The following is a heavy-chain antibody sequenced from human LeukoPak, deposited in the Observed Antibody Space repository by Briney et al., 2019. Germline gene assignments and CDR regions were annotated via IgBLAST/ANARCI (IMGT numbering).Heavy chain of an antibody. CDR2: IYYSGST. V-gene: IGHV4-59*06. CDR1: GGSISSYY. Sequence: SETLSLTCTVSGGSISSYYWSWIRQPPGKGLEWIGYIYYSGSTYYNPSLKSRVTISVDTSKNQFSLKLSSVTAADTAVYYCARDDAKDDFWSGYSTLGAFDIWGQGTMVTVSS. D-gene: IGHD3-3*01. J-gene: IGHJ3*02. CDR3: ARDDAKDDFWSGYSTLGAFDI.